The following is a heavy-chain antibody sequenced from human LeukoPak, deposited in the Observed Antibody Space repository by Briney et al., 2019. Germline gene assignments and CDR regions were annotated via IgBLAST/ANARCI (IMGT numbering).Heavy chain of an antibody. V-gene: IGHV1-18*01. Sequence: ASVKVSCKASGYTFTSYGISWVRQAPGQGLEWMRWISAYNGNTNYAQKLQGRVTMTTDTSTSTAYMELRSLRSDDTTVYYCARVKTKYYYDSSGNAFDIWGQGTMVTVSS. CDR2: ISAYNGNT. CDR1: GYTFTSYG. CDR3: ARVKTKYYYDSSGNAFDI. D-gene: IGHD3-22*01. J-gene: IGHJ3*02.